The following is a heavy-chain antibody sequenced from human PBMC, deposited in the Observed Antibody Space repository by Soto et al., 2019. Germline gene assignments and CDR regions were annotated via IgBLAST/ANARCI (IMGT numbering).Heavy chain of an antibody. V-gene: IGHV3-23*01. CDR1: GFAFSNYA. D-gene: IGHD2-21*02. CDR2: IRGNGDRT. Sequence: EEQLLESGGALVVPGGSLRLSCAASGFAFSNYAMTWVRQAPGKGLEWVSSIRGNGDRTYYAESVKGRFTISRDNSKSTLFLQMNSLRAADTALYFCARAEVTAVFGFWGQGTLVTVSS. J-gene: IGHJ4*02. CDR3: ARAEVTAVFGF.